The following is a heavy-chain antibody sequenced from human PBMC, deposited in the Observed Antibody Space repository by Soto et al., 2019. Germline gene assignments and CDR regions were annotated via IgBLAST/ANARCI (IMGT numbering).Heavy chain of an antibody. CDR3: ARSAESHYFDY. J-gene: IGHJ4*02. CDR2: IYYRGTT. CDR1: GASITSSGYY. V-gene: IGHV4-31*01. Sequence: QVQLQESGPGLVKPSQTLSLTCTLSGASITSSGYYWSWIRLHPGEGLEWIGYIYYRGTTYYNPSLKSPVTISTDTSKNEFSLTLTSVTAADTAVYYCARSAESHYFDYWGRGILVPVTS.